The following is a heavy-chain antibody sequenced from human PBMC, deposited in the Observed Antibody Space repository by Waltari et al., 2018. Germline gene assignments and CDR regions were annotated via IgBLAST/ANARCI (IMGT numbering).Heavy chain of an antibody. D-gene: IGHD3-22*01. CDR1: AFPFSSYA. Sequence: QVQLVESGGRVVQPGRSLRLACAASAFPFSSYAMHWVRQAPGKGLEWVAVISYNGRNIYYVDSVKGRFTISRDNSKKTLYMQMNSLRVEDTAVYYCARDYCDRSNCHGMDVWGQGTTVTVSS. V-gene: IGHV3-30*04. CDR3: ARDYCDRSNCHGMDV. J-gene: IGHJ6*02. CDR2: ISYNGRNI.